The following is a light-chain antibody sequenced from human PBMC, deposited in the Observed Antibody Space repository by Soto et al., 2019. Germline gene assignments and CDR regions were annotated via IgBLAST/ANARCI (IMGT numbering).Light chain of an antibody. J-gene: IGKJ5*01. CDR2: RAS. V-gene: IGKV3-20*01. CDR3: QHYSSTVIT. Sequence: ENVLTQSPDTLYLSPGERATLSCRAGQSVVNNYLAWYQQKPGQAPRLLMYRASTRATSIADRFSGSGSGTDFTLTISRLEPDDFAVYYCQHYSSTVITFGQGTRLEMK. CDR1: QSVVNNY.